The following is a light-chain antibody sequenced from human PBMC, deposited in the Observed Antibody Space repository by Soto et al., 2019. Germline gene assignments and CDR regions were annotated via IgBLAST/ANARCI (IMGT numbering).Light chain of an antibody. J-gene: IGKJ1*01. CDR1: QSVSSSY. CDR3: QQYGSSLTWT. Sequence: IVLTHSPCTLALSPGERATLSCRASQSVSSSYLAWYQQKPGQAPRLLIYGASSRATGIPDRFSGSGSGTDFTLTISRLEPEDFAVYYCQQYGSSLTWTFGQGTKVDIK. CDR2: GAS. V-gene: IGKV3-20*01.